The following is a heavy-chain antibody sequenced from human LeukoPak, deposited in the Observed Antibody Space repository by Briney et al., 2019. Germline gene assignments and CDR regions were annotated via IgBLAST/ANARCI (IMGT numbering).Heavy chain of an antibody. CDR2: ISGSGFTT. D-gene: IGHD4-11*01. Sequence: GGSLRLSCAASGFTFSSYEMNWVRQAPGKGLEWVSSISGSGFTTYYADSVKGRFTLSRANSKNTLYLQMNSLRAEDTAVYYCAKEGDYNAFDYWGQGTLVTVSS. CDR1: GFTFSSYE. J-gene: IGHJ4*02. CDR3: AKEGDYNAFDY. V-gene: IGHV3-23*01.